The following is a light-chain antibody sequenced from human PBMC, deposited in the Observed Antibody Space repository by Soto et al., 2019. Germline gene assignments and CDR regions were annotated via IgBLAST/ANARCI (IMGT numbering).Light chain of an antibody. CDR2: DVS. J-gene: IGLJ2*01. CDR3: CSYVGSFTVI. CDR1: SSDVGGYNF. Sequence: QSALTQPRSVSGSPGQSVTISCTGTSSDVGGYNFVSWYQQYPGKAPKLMIYDVSKRPSGVPDRFSGSQSGNTASLTISGLQTEDEADYYCCSYVGSFTVIFGGGTKLTVL. V-gene: IGLV2-11*01.